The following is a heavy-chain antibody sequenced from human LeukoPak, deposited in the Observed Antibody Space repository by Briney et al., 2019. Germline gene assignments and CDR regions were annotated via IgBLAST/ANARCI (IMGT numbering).Heavy chain of an antibody. CDR1: GFTFSNAR. CDR3: SAYDSSGYYFAPDFDY. CDR2: IKSKTDGGTT. D-gene: IGHD3-22*01. Sequence: GGSLRLSCAASGFTFSNARMNWVRQAPGKGLEWVGRIKSKTDGGTTDYAAPVKGRFTISRDDSKNTLYLQMNSLKTEDTAVYYCSAYDSSGYYFAPDFDYWGQGTLVTVSS. J-gene: IGHJ4*02. V-gene: IGHV3-15*07.